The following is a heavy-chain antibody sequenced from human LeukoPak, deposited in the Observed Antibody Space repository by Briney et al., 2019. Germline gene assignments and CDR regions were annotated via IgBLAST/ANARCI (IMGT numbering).Heavy chain of an antibody. CDR1: GFTFDDYA. CDR3: ARDRLWFGELTAWYYFDY. D-gene: IGHD3-10*01. V-gene: IGHV3-20*04. Sequence: GGSLRLSCAASGFTFDDYAMHWVRQAPGKGLEWVSGINWNGGSTGYADSVKGRFTISRDNAKNSLYLQMNSLRAEDTALYYCARDRLWFGELTAWYYFDYWGQGTLVTVSS. J-gene: IGHJ4*02. CDR2: INWNGGST.